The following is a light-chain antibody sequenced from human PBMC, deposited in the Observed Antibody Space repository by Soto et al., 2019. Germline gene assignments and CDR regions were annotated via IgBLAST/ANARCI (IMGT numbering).Light chain of an antibody. CDR2: AAS. V-gene: IGKV1-27*01. CDR3: QKYDSSPRT. Sequence: DIQMTQSPSSLSASEGDTVTITCRASQGIANYLAWYQQKPVKVPKLLIYAASTLQSGVPFRFSGSGSGRYFTLTISSLQPEDVATYYCQKYDSSPRTFGPGTKVDLK. CDR1: QGIANY. J-gene: IGKJ3*01.